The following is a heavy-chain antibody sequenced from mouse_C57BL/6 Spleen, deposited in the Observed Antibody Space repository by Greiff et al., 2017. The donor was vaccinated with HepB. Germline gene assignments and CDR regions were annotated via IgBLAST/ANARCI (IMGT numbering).Heavy chain of an antibody. V-gene: IGHV5-4*01. D-gene: IGHD1-1*01. CDR1: GFTFSSYA. Sequence: VQLKESGGGLVKPGGSLKLSCAASGFTFSSYAMSWVRQTPEKRLEWVATISDGGSYTYYPDNVKGRFTISRDNAKNNLYQQMSHLKSEDTAMYYCARGVYLYGSSFYYFDYWGQGTTLTVSS. CDR3: ARGVYLYGSSFYYFDY. J-gene: IGHJ2*01. CDR2: ISDGGSYT.